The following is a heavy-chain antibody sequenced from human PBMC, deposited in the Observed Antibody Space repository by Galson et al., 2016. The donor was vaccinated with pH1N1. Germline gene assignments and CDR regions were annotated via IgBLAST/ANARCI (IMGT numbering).Heavy chain of an antibody. CDR3: AKGGYGDYGLDVFDI. Sequence: SLRLSCAASGSNSDYNMNWVRLAPGKGLEWVSSISGSSGRKHYADSVQGRFIISRDNSKNTLYLQMNSLRAGDTALYFCAKGGYGDYGLDVFDIWGQGTMVIVSS. CDR2: ISGSSGRK. J-gene: IGHJ3*02. V-gene: IGHV3-23*01. CDR1: GSNSDYN. D-gene: IGHD4-17*01.